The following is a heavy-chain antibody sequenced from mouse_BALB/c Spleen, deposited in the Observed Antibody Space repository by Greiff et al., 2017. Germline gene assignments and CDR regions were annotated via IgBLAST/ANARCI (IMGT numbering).Heavy chain of an antibody. CDR3: ARYDGYFIAMDY. CDR2: INPGSGGT. D-gene: IGHD2-3*01. J-gene: IGHJ4*01. V-gene: IGHV1-54*01. Sequence: QVHVKQSGAELVRPGTSVKVSCKASGYAFTNYLIEWVKQRPGQGLEWIGVINPGSGGTNYNERFKGKATLTADKSSSTAYMQLSSLTSDDSAVYFCARYDGYFIAMDYWGQGTSVTVSS. CDR1: GYAFTNYL.